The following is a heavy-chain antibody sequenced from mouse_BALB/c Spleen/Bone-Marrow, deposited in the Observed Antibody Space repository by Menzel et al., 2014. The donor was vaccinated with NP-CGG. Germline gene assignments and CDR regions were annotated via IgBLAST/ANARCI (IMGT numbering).Heavy chain of an antibody. V-gene: IGHV1-14*01. CDR2: INPYNDGT. J-gene: IGHJ1*01. Sequence: EVKLQESGPELVKPGASVKMSCEASGYTFTSYVMHWVKQKPGQGLEWIGYINPYNDGTKYNEKFKGKATLTSDKSSSTAYMELSSLTSEDSAVYYCARSLYGYDWYFDVWGAGTTVTVSS. D-gene: IGHD2-2*01. CDR3: ARSLYGYDWYFDV. CDR1: GYTFTSYV.